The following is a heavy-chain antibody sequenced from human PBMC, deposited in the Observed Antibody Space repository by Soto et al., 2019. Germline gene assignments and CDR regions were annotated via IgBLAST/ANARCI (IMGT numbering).Heavy chain of an antibody. V-gene: IGHV1-18*01. J-gene: IGHJ4*02. CDR2: ISAYNGNT. Sequence: ASVKVSCKASGYTFTSYGISWVRQAPGQGLEWMGWISAYNGNTNYAQKLQGRVTMTTDTSTSTAYMELRSLRSDDTAVYYCARVSMDEWELLHDFDYWGQGTLGTVSS. CDR1: GYTFTSYG. D-gene: IGHD1-26*01. CDR3: ARVSMDEWELLHDFDY.